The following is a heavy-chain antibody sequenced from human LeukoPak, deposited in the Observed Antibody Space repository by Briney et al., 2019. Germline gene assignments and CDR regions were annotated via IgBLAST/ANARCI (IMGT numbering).Heavy chain of an antibody. CDR2: IYYSGST. J-gene: IGHJ3*02. Sequence: SETLSLTCTVSGGSFSSYYWSWIRQPPGKGLEWIGYIYYSGSTRYNPSLKSRVTISLDTSKNQFFLKLSSVTAADTAVYYCARARYVNSFYAFDIWGQGTLVTVSS. CDR3: ARARYVNSFYAFDI. D-gene: IGHD3-9*01. V-gene: IGHV4-59*01. CDR1: GGSFSSYY.